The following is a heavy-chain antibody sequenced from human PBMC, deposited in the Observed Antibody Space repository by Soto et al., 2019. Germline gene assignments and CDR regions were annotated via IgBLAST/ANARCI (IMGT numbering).Heavy chain of an antibody. Sequence: QVQLQESGPGLVKPSETLSLTCTVSGDSVSSGTYYWSWIRQPSGKGLEWIGNDYHSGSTKYNPSLKSPVTISVDTSKNQFSLELNFVTAADTAVYYCARVSFYYDTSGYGVGWFDPWGQGALVTVSA. CDR1: GDSVSSGTYY. D-gene: IGHD3-22*01. CDR2: DYHSGST. CDR3: ARVSFYYDTSGYGVGWFDP. J-gene: IGHJ5*02. V-gene: IGHV4-61*01.